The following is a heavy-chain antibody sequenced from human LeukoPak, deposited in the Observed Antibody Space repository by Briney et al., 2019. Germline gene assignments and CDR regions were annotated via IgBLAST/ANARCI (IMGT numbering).Heavy chain of an antibody. CDR1: GYSFTDYH. CDR2: INPNSGGT. CDR3: AKVGAVAGKKSAFDI. Sequence: EASVKVSCKASGYSFTDYHIHWVRQAPGQGLEWMGWINPNSGGTNYAQTFQGRVTLTRDTPISTAYMELSRLTSDDTAAFYCAKVGAVAGKKSAFDIWGEGTMVTVSS. J-gene: IGHJ3*02. D-gene: IGHD6-19*01. V-gene: IGHV1-2*02.